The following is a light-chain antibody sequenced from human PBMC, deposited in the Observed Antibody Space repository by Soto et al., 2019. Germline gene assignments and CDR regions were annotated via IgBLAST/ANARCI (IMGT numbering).Light chain of an antibody. Sequence: QYVLSHPASVSWSPGHAITISCTGTSSDVGGYNYVSWYQQHPGKAPKLMIYEVSNRPSGVSNRFSGSKSGNTASLTISGLQAEEEADYYCSPYTSSTNMVFGGGTKVTVL. CDR3: SPYTSSTNMV. CDR1: SSDVGGYNY. CDR2: EVS. J-gene: IGLJ3*02. V-gene: IGLV2-14*01.